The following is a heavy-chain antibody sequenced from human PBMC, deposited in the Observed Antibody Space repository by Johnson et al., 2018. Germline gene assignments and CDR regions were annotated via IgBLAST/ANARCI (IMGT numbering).Heavy chain of an antibody. CDR1: GFTFSTYW. D-gene: IGHD3-22*01. CDR3: ARGKDYYLYAMDV. J-gene: IGHJ6*02. CDR2: ISYDGSNK. Sequence: QVQLVQSGGGLVQPGGSLRLSCATSGFTFSTYWMSWVRQAPGKGLEWVAVISYDGSNKYYADSVKGRFTISRDNSKNTLYLQMDSLRAEDTAVYYCARGKDYYLYAMDVWGQGTTVTVSS. V-gene: IGHV3-30*03.